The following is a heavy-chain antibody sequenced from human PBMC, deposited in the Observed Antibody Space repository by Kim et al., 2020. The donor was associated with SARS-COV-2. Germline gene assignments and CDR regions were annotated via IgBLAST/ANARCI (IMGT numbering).Heavy chain of an antibody. CDR3: ARGHKIEVRGVRLGNDY. J-gene: IGHJ4*02. Sequence: ASVKVSCKASGYTFTGYYMHWVRQAPGQGLEWMGWINPNSGGTNYAQKFQGWVTMTRDTSISTAYMELSRLRSDDTAVYYCARGHKIEVRGVRLGNDYWGQGTLVTVSS. CDR2: INPNSGGT. D-gene: IGHD3-10*01. CDR1: GYTFTGYY. V-gene: IGHV1-2*04.